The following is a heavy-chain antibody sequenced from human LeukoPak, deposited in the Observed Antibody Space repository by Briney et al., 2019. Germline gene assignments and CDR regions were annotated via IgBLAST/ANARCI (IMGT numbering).Heavy chain of an antibody. Sequence: KPSETLSLTCTVSGGSISPYYWSWIRQPPGKGLEWIGYTYYSGSTNYNPSLKSRVTISLDTSKNQFSLKLSSVTAADTAVYYCARSTWLLDKWGQGTLVTVSS. CDR3: ARSTWLLDK. J-gene: IGHJ4*02. V-gene: IGHV4-59*01. CDR2: TYYSGST. D-gene: IGHD3-22*01. CDR1: GGSISPYY.